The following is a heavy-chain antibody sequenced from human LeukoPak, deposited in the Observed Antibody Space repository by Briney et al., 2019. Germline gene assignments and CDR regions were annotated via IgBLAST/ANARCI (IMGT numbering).Heavy chain of an antibody. D-gene: IGHD3-9*01. CDR1: GGSISSGDYY. CDR3: ARERGDIRYPEQYYMDV. J-gene: IGHJ6*03. V-gene: IGHV4-30-4*08. CDR2: IYYSGST. Sequence: PSQTLSLTCTVSGGSISSGDYYWRWIRQPPGKGLEWIGYIYYSGSTYYNPSLKSRVTISVDTSKSQFSLKLSSVTAADTAVYYCARERGDIRYPEQYYMDVWGKGTTVTVSS.